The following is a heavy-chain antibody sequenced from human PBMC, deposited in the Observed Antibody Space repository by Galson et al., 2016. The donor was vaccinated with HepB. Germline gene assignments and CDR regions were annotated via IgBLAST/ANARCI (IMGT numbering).Heavy chain of an antibody. CDR1: GGSITGDTYY. Sequence: TLSLTCTVSGGSITGDTYYWSWIRQPAGKGLEWIGRIYTSGRTNYNPSLETRVTLSLDTSRDQFSLTLSSVTAADTAWYYCAREVTYRGQGTLVTVSA. CDR2: IYTSGRT. D-gene: IGHD5-18*01. CDR3: AREVTY. J-gene: IGHJ4*02. V-gene: IGHV4-61*02.